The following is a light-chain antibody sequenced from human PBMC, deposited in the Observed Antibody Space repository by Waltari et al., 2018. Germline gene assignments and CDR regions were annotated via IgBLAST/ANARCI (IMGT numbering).Light chain of an antibody. V-gene: IGKV1-5*03. CDR1: QSISSW. Sequence: DIQMTQSPSTLSASVGDRVTITCRASQSISSWLAWYQQKPGKAPKLLIYKASSLESGVPIRFRGSGSGAKFHLNISSLQPDDFATYYCQQYNSAPWTFGQGTKVEIK. CDR2: KAS. CDR3: QQYNSAPWT. J-gene: IGKJ1*01.